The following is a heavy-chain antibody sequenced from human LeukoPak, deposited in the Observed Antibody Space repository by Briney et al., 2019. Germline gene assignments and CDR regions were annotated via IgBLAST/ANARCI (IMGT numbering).Heavy chain of an antibody. CDR2: INHSGST. CDR1: GGSISSTNYY. D-gene: IGHD4-23*01. V-gene: IGHV4-39*07. CDR3: ARGPTVVKSFDY. Sequence: PSETLSLTCTVSGGSISSTNYYWSWIRQPPGKGLEWIGEINHSGSTNYNPSLKSRVTISVDTSKNQFSLKLSSVTAADTAVYYCARGPTVVKSFDYWGQGTLVTVSS. J-gene: IGHJ4*02.